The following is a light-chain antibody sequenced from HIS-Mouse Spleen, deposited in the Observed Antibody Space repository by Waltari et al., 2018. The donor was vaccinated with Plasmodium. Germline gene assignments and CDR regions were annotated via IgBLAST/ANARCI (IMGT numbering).Light chain of an antibody. J-gene: IGLJ3*02. V-gene: IGLV2-23*03. CDR3: CSYAGSSTFV. CDR2: EGS. Sequence: QSALTQPASVSGSPGQSITISCTGTRRDVGSYNLVSWYQQHPGKAPKIMIYEGSKRPSGVSNRFSGSKSGNTASLTISGLQAEDEADYYCCSYAGSSTFVFGGGTKLTVL. CDR1: RRDVGSYNL.